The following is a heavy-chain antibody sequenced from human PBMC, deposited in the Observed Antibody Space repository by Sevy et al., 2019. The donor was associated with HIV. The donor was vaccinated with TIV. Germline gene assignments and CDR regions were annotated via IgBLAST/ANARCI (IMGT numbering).Heavy chain of an antibody. CDR3: ARDTGGIGMDV. Sequence: GGSLRLSCAASGFTFSSHWMSWVRQAPGKGLEWVANIKQDGSVKYYEDSVKGRFTISRDNAKNSLSLQMNSLRAEDTAVYYCARDTGGIGMDVWGQGTTVTVSS. V-gene: IGHV3-7*01. J-gene: IGHJ6*02. CDR1: GFTFSSHW. CDR2: IKQDGSVK. D-gene: IGHD6-13*01.